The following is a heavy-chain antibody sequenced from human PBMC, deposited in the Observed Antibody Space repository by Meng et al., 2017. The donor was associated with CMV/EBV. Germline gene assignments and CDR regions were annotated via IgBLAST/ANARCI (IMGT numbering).Heavy chain of an antibody. CDR1: DA. D-gene: IGHD2-2*01. CDR3: AKVELFTFCSTTNCCPGQFDL. Sequence: DAMRWGRQAQGEGLEWVSGVRASGVRTFYADSVTGRFAISRDNSKNTVYLQINSLRDEDTAVYYCAKVELFTFCSTTNCCPGQFDLWGRGTLVTVSS. CDR2: VRASGVRT. V-gene: IGHV3-23*01. J-gene: IGHJ2*01.